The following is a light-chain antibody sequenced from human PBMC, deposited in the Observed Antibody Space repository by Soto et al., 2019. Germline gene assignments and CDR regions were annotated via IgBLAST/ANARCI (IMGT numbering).Light chain of an antibody. CDR1: QGIGSE. CDR3: QQANTFPLT. J-gene: IGKJ5*01. CDR2: DAS. V-gene: IGKV1-12*01. Sequence: DIQMTQSPSSVSASVGDRVTITCRASQGIGSELVWYQQKPGKAPNLLIYDASTLQSGVPSRFSGSVSGTDFTLTISSLQPEDFVTYYCQQANTFPLTFGQGTRLDIE.